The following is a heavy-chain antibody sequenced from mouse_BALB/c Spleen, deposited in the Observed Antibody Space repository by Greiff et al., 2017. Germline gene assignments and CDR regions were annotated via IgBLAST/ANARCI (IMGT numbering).Heavy chain of an antibody. V-gene: IGHV2-5-1*01. CDR2: IWRGGST. J-gene: IGHJ1*01. D-gene: IGHD1-2*01. CDR3: AKEDYYGPFDV. CDR1: GFSLTSYG. Sequence: VKLVESGPSLVQPSQSLSITCTVSGFSLTSYGVHWVRQSPGKGLEWLGVIWRGGSTDYNAAFMSRLSITKDNSKSQVFFKMNSLQADDTAIYYCAKEDYYGPFDVWGAGTTVTVSS.